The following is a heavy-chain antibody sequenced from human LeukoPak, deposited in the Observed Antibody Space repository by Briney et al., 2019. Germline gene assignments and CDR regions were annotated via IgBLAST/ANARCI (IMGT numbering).Heavy chain of an antibody. D-gene: IGHD2-15*01. CDR1: GFTFSSYW. J-gene: IGHJ4*02. Sequence: GGSLRLSCAASGFTFSSYWMCWVRQAPGKGLEWVAITKQDGSDKYYVDSVEGRFIISRDNAKNSLYLQMNSLRAEDTAVYYCLTSTRSHRFDYWGQGTLVTVSS. CDR2: TKQDGSDK. V-gene: IGHV3-7*01. CDR3: LTSTRSHRFDY.